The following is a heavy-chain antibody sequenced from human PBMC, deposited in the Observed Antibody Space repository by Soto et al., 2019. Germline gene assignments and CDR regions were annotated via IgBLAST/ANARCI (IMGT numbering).Heavy chain of an antibody. Sequence: QVQLVESGGGVVQPGRSLRLSCVASGFTFSNNGIHWVRQAPGKGLEWVAVISSDGSKKYYADSVKGRFTTSRDNTKNTLYLQMNSLRAADKAVYYCAMDLYGGSSRFDYWGQGTLVTVSS. CDR3: AMDLYGGSSRFDY. J-gene: IGHJ4*02. CDR2: ISSDGSKK. CDR1: GFTFSNNG. V-gene: IGHV3-30*03. D-gene: IGHD2-15*01.